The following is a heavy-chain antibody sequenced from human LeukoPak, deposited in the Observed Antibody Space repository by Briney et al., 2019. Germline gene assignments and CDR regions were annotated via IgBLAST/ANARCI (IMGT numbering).Heavy chain of an antibody. CDR1: GYTFTSYG. CDR3: AREGEVADTAMVYNWFDP. D-gene: IGHD5-18*01. J-gene: IGHJ5*02. CDR2: ISAYNGNT. Sequence: ASVKVSCKASGYTFTSYGISWVRQAPGQGLEWMGWISAYNGNTNYAQKLQGRVTMTTDTSTSTAYMELRSLRSDDTAVYYCAREGEVADTAMVYNWFDPWGQGTLVTVSS. V-gene: IGHV1-18*01.